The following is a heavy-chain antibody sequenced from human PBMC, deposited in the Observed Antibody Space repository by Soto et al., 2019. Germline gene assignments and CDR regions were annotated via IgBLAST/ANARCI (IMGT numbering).Heavy chain of an antibody. V-gene: IGHV3-49*03. CDR1: GFTFGDYA. Sequence: GGSLRLSCTASGFTFGDYAMSWFRQAPGKGLEWVGFIRSKAYGGTTEYAASVKGRFTISRDDSKSIAYLQMNSLKTEDTAVYYCTRAVGADYYGMDVWGQGTTVTVSS. D-gene: IGHD3-10*01. CDR2: IRSKAYGGTT. CDR3: TRAVGADYYGMDV. J-gene: IGHJ6*02.